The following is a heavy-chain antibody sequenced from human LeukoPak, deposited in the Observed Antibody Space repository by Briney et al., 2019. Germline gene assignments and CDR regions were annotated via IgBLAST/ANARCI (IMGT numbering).Heavy chain of an antibody. CDR3: ARVEYYGSGSYPDY. J-gene: IGHJ4*02. CDR2: INSDSIWI. V-gene: IGHV3-21*01. Sequence: GGSLRLSCAASGFSFSTYSMNWIRQAPGKGLEWVSSINSDSIWIYYADSVRGRFTISRDNARNSLYLQMNSLRAEDTAVYYCARVEYYGSGSYPDYWGQGTLVTVSS. D-gene: IGHD3-10*01. CDR1: GFSFSTYS.